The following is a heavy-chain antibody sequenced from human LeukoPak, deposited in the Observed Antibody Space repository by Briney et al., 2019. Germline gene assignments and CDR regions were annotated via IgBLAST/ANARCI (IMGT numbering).Heavy chain of an antibody. Sequence: GGSLRLSCAASGFTVSSNYMSWVRPAPGKGLEWVSVIYSGGSTYYADSVKGRFTISRHNSKNTLYLQMNSVRAEDTAVYYCARTTTVTTLGMDVWGQGTTVTVSS. V-gene: IGHV3-53*04. CDR1: GFTVSSNY. J-gene: IGHJ6*02. CDR3: ARTTTVTTLGMDV. D-gene: IGHD4-17*01. CDR2: IYSGGST.